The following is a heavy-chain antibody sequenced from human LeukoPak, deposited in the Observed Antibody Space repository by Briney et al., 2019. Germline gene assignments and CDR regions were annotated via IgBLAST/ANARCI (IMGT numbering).Heavy chain of an antibody. CDR3: AKALEEYCSGGSCYPDY. CDR1: GFTFSSYA. V-gene: IGHV3-23*01. J-gene: IGHJ4*02. CDR2: ISAGGGST. D-gene: IGHD2-15*01. Sequence: GGSLRLSCAASGFTFSSYAMSWVRQAPGKGLEWVSAISAGGGSTYYADSVRGRFAISRDNSKNTLYPQMNSLRAADTAVYYCAKALEEYCSGGSCYPDYWGQGTLVTVSS.